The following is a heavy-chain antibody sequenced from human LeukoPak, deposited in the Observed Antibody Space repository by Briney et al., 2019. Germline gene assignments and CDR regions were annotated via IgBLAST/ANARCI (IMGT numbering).Heavy chain of an antibody. CDR2: IFANGRTT. Sequence: PGGSLRLSCAASGFTFSTYAMNWVRQAPGRGLEWVSIIFANGRTTYYADSVKGRFTISRDNSKNTLYLQMSSPRAEDTAVYYCVTAYYYGSGSDGAFDIWGQGTMVTVSS. D-gene: IGHD3-10*01. CDR1: GFTFSTYA. CDR3: VTAYYYGSGSDGAFDI. V-gene: IGHV3-23*05. J-gene: IGHJ3*02.